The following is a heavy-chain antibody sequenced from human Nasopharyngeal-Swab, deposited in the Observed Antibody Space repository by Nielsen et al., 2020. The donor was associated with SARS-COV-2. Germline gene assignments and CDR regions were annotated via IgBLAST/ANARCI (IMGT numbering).Heavy chain of an antibody. D-gene: IGHD3-22*01. V-gene: IGHV1-69*13. J-gene: IGHJ5*02. CDR2: IIPIFGTA. Sequence: SVKVSCKASGYTFTGYYMHWVRQAPGQGLEWMGGIIPIFGTANYAQKFQGRVTITADESTSTAYMELSSLRSEDTAVYYCARDGVPNYYDSSGYYNWFDPWGQGTLVTVSS. CDR1: GYTFTGYY. CDR3: ARDGVPNYYDSSGYYNWFDP.